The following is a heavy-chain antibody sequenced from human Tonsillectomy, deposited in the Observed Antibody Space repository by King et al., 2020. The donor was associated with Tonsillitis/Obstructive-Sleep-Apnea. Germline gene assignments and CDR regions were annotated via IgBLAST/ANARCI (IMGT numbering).Heavy chain of an antibody. CDR2: IIPILGTA. Sequence: QLVQSGAEVKKPGSSVKVSCKASGGTFSSYAISWVRQAPEQGLEWMGGIIPILGTANYAQKLQGRVTITADESTSTAYLELSSLRSEDTAVYYCAREGQYYDFWSGYYNNWYFDLWGRGTLVTVSS. J-gene: IGHJ2*01. D-gene: IGHD3-3*01. CDR1: GGTFSSYA. CDR3: AREGQYYDFWSGYYNNWYFDL. V-gene: IGHV1-69*12.